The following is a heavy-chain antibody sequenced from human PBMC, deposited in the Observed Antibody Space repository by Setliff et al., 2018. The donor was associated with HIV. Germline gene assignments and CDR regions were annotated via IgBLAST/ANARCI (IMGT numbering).Heavy chain of an antibody. CDR1: GITFSSYW. D-gene: IGHD4-4*01. CDR2: IKQGGSER. J-gene: IGHJ4*02. V-gene: IGHV3-7*01. CDR3: AQITVMGY. Sequence: PGGSLRLSCVASGITFSSYWMSWVRQAPGKGLEWVANIKQGGSERSYVDSVKGRFTISRDNAKNSLYLQMNSLRAEDTAVYYCAQITVMGYWGQGTLVTVSS.